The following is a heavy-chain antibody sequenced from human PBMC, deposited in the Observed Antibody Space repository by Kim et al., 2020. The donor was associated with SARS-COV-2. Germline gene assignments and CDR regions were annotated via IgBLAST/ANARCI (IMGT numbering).Heavy chain of an antibody. D-gene: IGHD2-21*02. Sequence: GGSLRLSCSASGLTLSTFAIHWVRQAPGKGLEWARVISSVGKYKYYGDSLRGRFTFSRDNSKNAVYCKMNAVRADDPAVYYFARPFCTAVECCLYF. V-gene: IGHV3-30*04. CDR1: GLTLSTFA. CDR2: ISSVGKYK. CDR3: ARPFCTAVECCLYF. J-gene: IGHJ2*01.